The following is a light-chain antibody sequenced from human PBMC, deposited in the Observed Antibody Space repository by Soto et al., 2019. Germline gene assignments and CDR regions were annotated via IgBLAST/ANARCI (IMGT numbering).Light chain of an antibody. CDR1: SSDVGGYNY. J-gene: IGLJ3*02. Sequence: QSVLTQPPSASGSPGQSVTISCTGTSSDVGGYNYVSWYQQHPGKAPKLLIYDVGKRPSGVSDRFSGYKSGNTASLTVSGLQAEDEADYYCCSYVRNNQWVFGGGTKLTVL. CDR3: CSYVRNNQWV. V-gene: IGLV2-8*01. CDR2: DVG.